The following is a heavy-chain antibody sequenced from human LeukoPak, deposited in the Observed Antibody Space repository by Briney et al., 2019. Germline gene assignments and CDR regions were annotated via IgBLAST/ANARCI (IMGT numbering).Heavy chain of an antibody. V-gene: IGHV3-21*01. CDR2: ISSGSRSI. D-gene: IGHD4-17*01. Sequence: GGSLRLSCAASAFTLSSFAMSWVRQAPGKGLEWVSFISSGSRSIYYADSVKGRFTISRDNAKNSLYLQMNSLRTEDTAVYYCARDNYDYGDYYFDYWGQGTLVTVSS. CDR3: ARDNYDYGDYYFDY. CDR1: AFTLSSFA. J-gene: IGHJ4*02.